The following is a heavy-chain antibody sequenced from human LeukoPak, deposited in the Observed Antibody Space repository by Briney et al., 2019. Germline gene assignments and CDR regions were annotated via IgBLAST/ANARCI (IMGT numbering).Heavy chain of an antibody. Sequence: SETLSLTCTVSGGSISSTNNYWGWIRQPPGKGLEWIGSIYYSGTTYYNSSLKSRVIISVDTSKNQFSLKLNSVTAADTAVYYYARKGHGVVVRSFDYWGQGTLVTVSS. CDR2: IYYSGTT. J-gene: IGHJ4*02. V-gene: IGHV4-39*07. D-gene: IGHD2-2*01. CDR3: ARKGHGVVVRSFDY. CDR1: GGSISSTNNY.